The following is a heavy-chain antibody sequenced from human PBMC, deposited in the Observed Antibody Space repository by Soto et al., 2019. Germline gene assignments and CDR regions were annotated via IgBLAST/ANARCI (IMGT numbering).Heavy chain of an antibody. CDR3: AREGYYYGSGSYWVSWYYFDY. V-gene: IGHV3-30-3*01. J-gene: IGHJ4*02. CDR2: ISYDGSNK. Sequence: GGSLRLSCAASGFTFSSYAMHWVRQAPGKGLEWVAVISYDGSNKYYADSVKGRFTISRDNSKNTLCLQMNSLRAEDTAVYYCAREGYYYGSGSYWVSWYYFDYWGQGTLVTVSS. CDR1: GFTFSSYA. D-gene: IGHD3-10*01.